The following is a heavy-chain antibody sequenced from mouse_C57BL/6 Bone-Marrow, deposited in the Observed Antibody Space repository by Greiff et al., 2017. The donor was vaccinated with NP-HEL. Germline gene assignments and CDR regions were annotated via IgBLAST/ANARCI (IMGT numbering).Heavy chain of an antibody. Sequence: VQLQQSGAELVRPGTSVKVSCKASGYAFTNYLIEWVKQRPGQGLEWIGVINPGSGGTNYNEKFKGKATLTADNSSSTAYMQLSSLTSEDSAVYFCASGGIYYDYAWFAYWGQGTLVTVSA. D-gene: IGHD2-4*01. CDR2: INPGSGGT. V-gene: IGHV1-54*01. CDR3: ASGGIYYDYAWFAY. CDR1: GYAFTNYL. J-gene: IGHJ3*01.